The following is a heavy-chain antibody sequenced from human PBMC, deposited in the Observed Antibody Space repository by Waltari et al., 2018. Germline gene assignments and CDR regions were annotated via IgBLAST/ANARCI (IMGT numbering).Heavy chain of an antibody. J-gene: IGHJ6*02. CDR2: INPNSGGT. CDR3: ARAAISMVRGGSNYGMDV. CDR1: GYTFPGYY. Sequence: QVQLVQSGAEVKKPGASVKVSCKASGYTFPGYYMHWVRQAPGPGLEWMGWINPNSGGTNYAQKFQGRVTMTRDTSISTAYMELSRLRSDDTAVYYCARAAISMVRGGSNYGMDVWGQGTTVTVSS. V-gene: IGHV1-2*02. D-gene: IGHD3-10*01.